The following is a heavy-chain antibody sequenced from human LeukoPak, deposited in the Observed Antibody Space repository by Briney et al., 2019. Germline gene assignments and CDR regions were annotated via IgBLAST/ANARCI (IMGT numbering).Heavy chain of an antibody. CDR2: ISYDGSNK. CDR3: AKDPPPFEWELLGDFDY. J-gene: IGHJ4*02. D-gene: IGHD1-26*01. V-gene: IGHV3-30-3*01. CDR1: GFTFSSYA. Sequence: PGGSLRLSCAASGFTFSSYAMHWVRQAPGKGLEWVAVISYDGSNKYYADSVKGRLTISRDNSKNTLYLQMNSLRAEDTAVYYCAKDPPPFEWELLGDFDYWGQGTLVTVSS.